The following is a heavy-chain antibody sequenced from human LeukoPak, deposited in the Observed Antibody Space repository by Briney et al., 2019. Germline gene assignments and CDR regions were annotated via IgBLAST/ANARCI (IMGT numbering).Heavy chain of an antibody. J-gene: IGHJ4*02. CDR3: ARSIVVVPAASRGYFDY. D-gene: IGHD2-2*01. Sequence: PSETLSLTCAVSGASISSSNYYWGWVRQSPGKGLEWIGNIYSSGNTYYNASLKSRVTMYIDTSKNQFSLKLSSVTAADTAVYYCARSIVVVPAASRGYFDYWGQGTLVTVSS. CDR1: GASISSSNYY. V-gene: IGHV4-39*01. CDR2: IYSSGNT.